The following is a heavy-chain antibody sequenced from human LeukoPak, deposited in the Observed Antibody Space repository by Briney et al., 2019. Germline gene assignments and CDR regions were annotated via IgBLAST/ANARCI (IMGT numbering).Heavy chain of an antibody. CDR3: ARDRSNWGYDY. J-gene: IGHJ4*02. D-gene: IGHD7-27*01. CDR2: INPNSGGT. V-gene: IGHV1-2*02. CDR1: GYTFTGYY. Sequence: ASVKVSCKASGYTFTGYYMHWVRQAPGQGLEWMGWINPNSGGTNYAQKFQGRVTMTRDTSISTAYMELSSLRSEDTAVYYCARDRSNWGYDYWGQGTLVTVSS.